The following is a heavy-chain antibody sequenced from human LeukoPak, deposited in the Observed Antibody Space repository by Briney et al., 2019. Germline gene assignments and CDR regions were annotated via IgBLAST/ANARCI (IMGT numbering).Heavy chain of an antibody. D-gene: IGHD2-15*01. CDR2: IYSGGST. CDR3: ARVVVVAATTLTYFDY. CDR1: VFTVSTNY. V-gene: IGHV3-53*01. Sequence: GGSLRLSCAASVFTVSTNYMSWVRQAPGKGLEWVSVIYSGGSTYYADSVKGRFTISRDNSKNTLYLQMNSLRAEDTAVYYCARVVVVAATTLTYFDYWGQGTLVTVSS. J-gene: IGHJ4*02.